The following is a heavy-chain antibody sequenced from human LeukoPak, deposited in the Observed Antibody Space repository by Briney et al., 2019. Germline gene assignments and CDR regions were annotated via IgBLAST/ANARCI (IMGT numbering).Heavy chain of an antibody. J-gene: IGHJ3*02. CDR3: AKLGQDVLLWFGGHPGAFDI. V-gene: IGHV3-23*01. CDR2: ISGSGGST. CDR1: GFTFSSYA. D-gene: IGHD3-10*01. Sequence: GGSLRLSCAASGFTFSSYAMSWVRQAPGKGLEWVSAISGSGGSTYYADSVKGRFTISRDNSKNTLHLQMNSLRAEDTAVYYCAKLGQDVLLWFGGHPGAFDIWGQGTMVTVSS.